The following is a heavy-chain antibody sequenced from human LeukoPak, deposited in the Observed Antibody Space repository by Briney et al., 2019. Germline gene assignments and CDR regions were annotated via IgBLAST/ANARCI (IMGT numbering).Heavy chain of an antibody. V-gene: IGHV1-69*13. D-gene: IGHD3-16*02. CDR1: GGTFSSYA. J-gene: IGHJ6*02. CDR3: ARDSYDYVWGSYRYEYYYYYGMDV. CDR2: IIPIFGTA. Sequence: SVKVSCKASGGTFSSYAISWVRQAPGQGLEWMGGIIPIFGTANYAQKFQGRVTITADESTSTAYMELSSLRSEDTAVYYCARDSYDYVWGSYRYEYYYYYGMDVWGQGTTVTVSS.